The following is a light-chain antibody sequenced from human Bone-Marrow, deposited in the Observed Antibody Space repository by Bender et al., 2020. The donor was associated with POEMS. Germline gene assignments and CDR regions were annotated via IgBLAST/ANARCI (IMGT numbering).Light chain of an antibody. CDR2: GNT. CDR1: RSNIGAGYD. V-gene: IGLV1-40*01. Sequence: QSVLTQPPSVSGAPGQRLTISCTGSRSNIGAGYDVHWYQQFPGTAPKLLIYGNTNRPSGVPDRFSGSKSGTSASLAITGLQPEDEADYYCQSYDTSLSGSYVFGTGTKVAV. CDR3: QSYDTSLSGSYV. J-gene: IGLJ1*01.